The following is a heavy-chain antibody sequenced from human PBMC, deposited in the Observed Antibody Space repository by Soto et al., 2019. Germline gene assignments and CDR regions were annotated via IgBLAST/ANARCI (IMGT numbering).Heavy chain of an antibody. V-gene: IGHV6-1*01. CDR1: VDSVSSSSAA. D-gene: IGHD3-10*01. CDR2: TYYRSKWNN. J-gene: IGHJ6*02. CDR3: AGIIWFRGMDV. Sequence: SQTLSLTCAISVDSVSSSSAAWIWIRQSPSRGLEWLGRTYYRSKWNNEYAVSMESRIAINPDTSKNQFSLQLYSVTPEDTAVYYCAGIIWFRGMDVWGQGTPVTVSS.